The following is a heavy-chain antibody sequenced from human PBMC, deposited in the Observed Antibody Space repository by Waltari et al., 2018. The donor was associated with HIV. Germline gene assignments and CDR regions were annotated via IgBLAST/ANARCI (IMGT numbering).Heavy chain of an antibody. CDR3: ATDPFSFGIAAQGPYFDY. CDR2: VEPEDGET. D-gene: IGHD6-13*01. J-gene: IGHJ4*02. V-gene: IGHV1-24*01. Sequence: QVQLVQSGAEVKKPGASVKVSCKVSGYTLTELSMHWVRQAPGKGLEGRGGVEPEDGETIYAQKFQGRVTMTEDTSTDTAYMELSSLRSEDTAVYYCATDPFSFGIAAQGPYFDYWGQGTLVTVSS. CDR1: GYTLTELS.